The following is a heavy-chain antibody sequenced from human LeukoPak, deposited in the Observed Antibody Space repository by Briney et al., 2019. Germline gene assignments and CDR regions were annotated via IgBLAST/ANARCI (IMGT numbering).Heavy chain of an antibody. J-gene: IGHJ4*02. V-gene: IGHV3-23*01. Sequence: PGGSLRLSCAASGCTFSSYAMSWVRQAPGKGLEWVSAISGSGGSTYYADSVKGRFTISRDNSKNTLYLQMNSLRAEDTAVYYCAKMIFSSSSVSSDYWGQGTLVTVSS. CDR2: ISGSGGST. D-gene: IGHD6-6*01. CDR1: GCTFSSYA. CDR3: AKMIFSSSSVSSDY.